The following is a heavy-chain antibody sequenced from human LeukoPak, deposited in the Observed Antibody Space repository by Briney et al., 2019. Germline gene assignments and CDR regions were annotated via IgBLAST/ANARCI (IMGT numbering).Heavy chain of an antibody. CDR3: VKFGVDYDMGV. CDR1: GDSISGSY. J-gene: IGHJ6*02. D-gene: IGHD3-16*01. Sequence: PSETLSLTCTVSGDSISGSYWTWVRQPPGQGLEWIGQIHYSGRADYNPSLKRRITISVDTSKNQMSLTLTSVTAADTAIYYFVKFGVDYDMGVWGQGTTVTVSS. V-gene: IGHV4-59*01. CDR2: IHYSGRA.